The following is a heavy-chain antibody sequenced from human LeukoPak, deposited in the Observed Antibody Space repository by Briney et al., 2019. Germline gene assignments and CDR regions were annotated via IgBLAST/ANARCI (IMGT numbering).Heavy chain of an antibody. V-gene: IGHV4-4*09. CDR2: LYTSGST. CDR3: ATSNADYSRISRYYYYMDV. J-gene: IGHJ6*03. Sequence: SETLSLTCTVSGGSISRYYWSWIRQPPGKGLEWIGYLYTSGSTNYNPSLKSRVTISVDTSKNQFSLKLRSVTAADTAVYYCATSNADYSRISRYYYYMDVWGKGTTVTVSS. D-gene: IGHD4-11*01. CDR1: GGSISRYY.